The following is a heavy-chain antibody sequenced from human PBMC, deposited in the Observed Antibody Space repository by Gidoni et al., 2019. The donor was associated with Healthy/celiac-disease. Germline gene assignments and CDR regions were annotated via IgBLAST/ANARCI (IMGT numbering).Heavy chain of an antibody. V-gene: IGHV3-30-3*01. D-gene: IGHD3-22*01. CDR2: ISYDGSNK. CDR1: GFTFRSYA. Sequence: QVQLVVSGGVVVHPGRSLRLSCQASGFTFRSYAMHWVRQAPGKGLEWVAVISYDGSNKDYADSVKGRFTISRDNSKNTLYLQMNSLRAEDTAVYYCARDPYDSSGYGGSRFDYWGQGTLVTVSS. J-gene: IGHJ4*02. CDR3: ARDPYDSSGYGGSRFDY.